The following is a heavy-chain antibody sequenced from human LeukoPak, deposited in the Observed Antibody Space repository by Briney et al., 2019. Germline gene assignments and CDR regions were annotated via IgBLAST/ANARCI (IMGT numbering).Heavy chain of an antibody. CDR1: GYTFTRYY. V-gene: IGHV1-46*01. J-gene: IGHJ4*02. D-gene: IGHD1-26*01. Sequence: ASVKVSCKASGYTFTRYYIHWVQQAPGQGLEWMGIINPSGGSTSSAQKFQGRVTMTRDTSTSTVYMELSSLRSEDTAVYYCARVLGIVGAHDYWGQGTLVTVSS. CDR2: INPSGGST. CDR3: ARVLGIVGAHDY.